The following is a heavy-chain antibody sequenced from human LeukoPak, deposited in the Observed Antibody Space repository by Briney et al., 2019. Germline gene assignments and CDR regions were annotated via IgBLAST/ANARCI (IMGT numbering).Heavy chain of an antibody. CDR3: ARDLVTVTKGFDI. V-gene: IGHV4-59*11. CDR2: ISYIGST. Sequence: SDTLSLTCAVSGDSFSSHYWTWIRQPPGKGLEWIGYISYIGSTNYNPSLKSRVTISIDTSKNQFSLKLSSVTAADTAVYYCARDLVTVTKGFDIWGQGTMVSVSS. D-gene: IGHD4-17*01. CDR1: GDSFSSHY. J-gene: IGHJ3*02.